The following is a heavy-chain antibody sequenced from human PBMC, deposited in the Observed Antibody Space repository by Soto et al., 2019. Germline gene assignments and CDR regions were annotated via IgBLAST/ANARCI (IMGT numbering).Heavy chain of an antibody. D-gene: IGHD2-21*01. CDR2: IIPILGIA. V-gene: IGHV1-69*02. J-gene: IGHJ5*02. Sequence: QVQLVQSGAEVKKPGSSVKVSCKASGGTFSSYTISWVRQAPGQGLEWMGRIIPILGIANYAQKFQGRVTMTADKATSTAYMELSSLRSEDTAVYYCASARGPGGEWFDPWGQGTLVTVSS. CDR3: ASARGPGGEWFDP. CDR1: GGTFSSYT.